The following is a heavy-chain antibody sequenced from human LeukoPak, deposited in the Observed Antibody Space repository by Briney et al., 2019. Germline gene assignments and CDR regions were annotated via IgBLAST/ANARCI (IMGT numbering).Heavy chain of an antibody. CDR1: GFTFNSYA. J-gene: IGHJ4*02. V-gene: IGHV3-30*03. D-gene: IGHD3-10*01. CDR3: ARDRGSQDY. CDR2: MSYDGSDK. Sequence: QTGGSLRLSCAASGFTFNSYAMHWVRQAPGKGLEWVALMSYDGSDKHYADSVKGRFTISRDSSKNTLYLQMNSLRAEDTAVYYCARDRGSQDYWGQGTLVTVSS.